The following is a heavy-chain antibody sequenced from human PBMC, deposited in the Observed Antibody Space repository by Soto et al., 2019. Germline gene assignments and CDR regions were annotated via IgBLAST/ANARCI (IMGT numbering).Heavy chain of an antibody. CDR2: IYHSGST. CDR3: ARSRSGYYYFDY. V-gene: IGHV4-30-2*01. Sequence: LSLTCTVSGGSMRSSSYYWGWIRQPPGKGLEWIGYIYHSGSTYYNPSLKSRVTISVDRSKNQFSLKLSSVTAADTAVYYCARSRSGYYYFDYWGQGTLVTVS. J-gene: IGHJ4*02. D-gene: IGHD3-3*01. CDR1: GGSMRSSSYY.